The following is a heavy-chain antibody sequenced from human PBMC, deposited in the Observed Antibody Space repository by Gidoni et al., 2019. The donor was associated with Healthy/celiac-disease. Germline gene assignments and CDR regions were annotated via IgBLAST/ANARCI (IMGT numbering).Heavy chain of an antibody. D-gene: IGHD6-19*01. V-gene: IGHV3-21*01. CDR1: GFPSVSYS. Sequence: EVQPVESGGGLVKPGGSWTLTWPSSGFPSVSYSMNWVRQAPGKGLEWVSSISSSSSYIYYADSVKGRFTISRDNAKNSLYLQMNSLRAEDTAVYYCARDASILTLPVAGIFDPWGQGTLVTVSS. J-gene: IGHJ5*02. CDR3: ARDASILTLPVAGIFDP. CDR2: ISSSSSYI.